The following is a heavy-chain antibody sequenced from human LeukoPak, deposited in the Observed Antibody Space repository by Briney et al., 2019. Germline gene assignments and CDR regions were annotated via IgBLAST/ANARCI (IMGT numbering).Heavy chain of an antibody. J-gene: IGHJ4*02. CDR3: ARVVRGHSGYDGFDY. CDR1: GYTFTGYY. D-gene: IGHD5-12*01. CDR2: INPNNGDT. V-gene: IGHV1-2*02. Sequence: GASVKVSCKASGYTFTGYYMEWVRQAPGQGLEWMGWINPNNGDTNYALSFQGRVTMTRDTSISTAYMEVSRLQSDDTAVYYCARVVRGHSGYDGFDYWGQGTLVTVSS.